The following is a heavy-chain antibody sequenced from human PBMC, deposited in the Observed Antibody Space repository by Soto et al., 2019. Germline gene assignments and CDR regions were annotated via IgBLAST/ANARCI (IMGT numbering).Heavy chain of an antibody. D-gene: IGHD6-13*01. CDR3: ASQQQVGYFDY. J-gene: IGHJ4*02. CDR2: IYSTENT. Sequence: SETLSLTCTVSGGSVSSNSYSWGWIRQSPGKGLEWIGIIYSTENTYYHPSLLSRVTISADTSMNEFSLRLSSVTAADTAVYYCASQQQVGYFDYWGQGTLVTVSS. V-gene: IGHV4-39*01. CDR1: GGSVSSNSYS.